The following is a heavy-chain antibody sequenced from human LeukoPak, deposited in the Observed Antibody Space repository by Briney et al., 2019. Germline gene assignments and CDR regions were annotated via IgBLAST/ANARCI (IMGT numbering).Heavy chain of an antibody. J-gene: IGHJ4*02. V-gene: IGHV4-39*07. CDR2: IYYSGST. CDR3: ARRLGIQLWFDY. CDR1: GGSISSSSYY. D-gene: IGHD5-18*01. Sequence: SETLSLTCTVSGGSISSSSYYWGWIRQPPGKGLEWIGYIYYSGSTYYNPSLKSRVTISVDTSKNQFSLKLSSVTAADTAVYYCARRLGIQLWFDYWGQGTLVTVSS.